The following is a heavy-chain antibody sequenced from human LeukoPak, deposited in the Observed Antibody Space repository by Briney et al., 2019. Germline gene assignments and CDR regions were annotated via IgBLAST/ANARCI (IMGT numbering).Heavy chain of an antibody. CDR1: GFTFSSYA. CDR2: ISGSGGST. J-gene: IGHJ4*02. CDR3: AKQKPTNYDFWSGYWFDY. D-gene: IGHD3-3*01. Sequence: PGVSLRLSCAASGFTFSSYAMRWVRQAPGKGLVWVSAISGSGGSTYYADSVKGRFTISRDNSKNTLYLQMNSLRAEDTAVYYCAKQKPTNYDFWSGYWFDYWGQGTLVTVSS. V-gene: IGHV3-23*01.